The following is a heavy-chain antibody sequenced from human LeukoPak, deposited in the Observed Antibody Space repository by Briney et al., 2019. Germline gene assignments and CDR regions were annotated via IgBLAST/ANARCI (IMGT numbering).Heavy chain of an antibody. V-gene: IGHV3-23*01. CDR1: GFTFSGYA. CDR2: ISGNGGGT. J-gene: IGHJ4*02. D-gene: IGHD3-22*01. CDR3: AKGTKVIVVDNYFDY. Sequence: GGSLRLSCAASGFTFSGYAMSWVRQAPGKGLEWVSAISGNGGGTYYADSVKGRFTISRDNSKNTLYLQMKSLRAEDTAVYYCAKGTKVIVVDNYFDYWGQGTLATVSS.